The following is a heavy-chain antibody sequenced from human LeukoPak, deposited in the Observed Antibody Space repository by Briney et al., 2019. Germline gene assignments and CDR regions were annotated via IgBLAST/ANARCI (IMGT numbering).Heavy chain of an antibody. D-gene: IGHD5-12*01. CDR1: GFTFSNAW. CDR2: IKSKTDGGTT. J-gene: IGHJ4*02. Sequence: GGPLRLSCAASGFTFSNAWMSWVRQAPGKGLEWVGRIKSKTDGGTTDYAAPVNGRFTISRNDSKNTLFLQMNSLKTEDTAVYYCTTWGLATITSFDYWGQGTLVTVSS. CDR3: TTWGLATITSFDY. V-gene: IGHV3-15*01.